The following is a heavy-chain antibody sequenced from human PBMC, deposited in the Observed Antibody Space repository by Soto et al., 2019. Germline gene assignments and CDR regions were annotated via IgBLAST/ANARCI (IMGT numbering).Heavy chain of an antibody. V-gene: IGHV4-34*01. CDR1: GGSFTDYY. CDR3: ARGNHYYGMDV. CDR2: ISHSGAT. J-gene: IGHJ6*02. Sequence: SETLSLTCAVYGGSFTDYYWTWIRQPPGKGLEWIGEISHSGATNYNPSLKSRVTISEDTSKNQVSLKVTSVTAADTAVFYCARGNHYYGMDVWGQGTTVTV.